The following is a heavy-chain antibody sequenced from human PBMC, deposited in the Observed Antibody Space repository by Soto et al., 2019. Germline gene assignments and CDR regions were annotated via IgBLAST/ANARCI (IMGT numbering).Heavy chain of an antibody. Sequence: GGSLRLSCAASGFTLGSYGMHWVRQAPGKGLEWVTIIWYDGGNKYYADSVKGRFTVSRDTAKNTLYLQMNSLRAEDTAVYYCARDQGHGYNLLDCWGQGTLVTVSS. V-gene: IGHV3-33*01. J-gene: IGHJ4*02. CDR1: GFTLGSYG. D-gene: IGHD1-1*01. CDR3: ARDQGHGYNLLDC. CDR2: IWYDGGNK.